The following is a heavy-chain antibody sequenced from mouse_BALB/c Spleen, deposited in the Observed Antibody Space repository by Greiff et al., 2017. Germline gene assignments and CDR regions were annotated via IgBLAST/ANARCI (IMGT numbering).Heavy chain of an antibody. CDR3: ARLCTTAPFDY. D-gene: IGHD1-2*01. Sequence: EVKLVESGGGLVQPGGSRKLSCAASGFTFSDYGMAWVRQAPGKGPEWVAFISNLAYSIYYADTVTGRFTISRENAKNTLYLEMSSLRSEDTAMYYCARLCTTAPFDYWGQGTTLTVSS. CDR2: ISNLAYSI. J-gene: IGHJ2*01. CDR1: GFTFSDYG. V-gene: IGHV5-15*02.